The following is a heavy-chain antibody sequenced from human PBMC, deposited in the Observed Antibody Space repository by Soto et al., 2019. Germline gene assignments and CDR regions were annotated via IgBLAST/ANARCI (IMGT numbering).Heavy chain of an antibody. CDR2: ISGNGGST. Sequence: GGSLRLSCSASGFTFSDSPMHWVRQAPGKGLKYVSAISGNGGSTFYADSVKGRFTISRDNSKSTLYLQMSTLRPEDTAVYYCVKASPPHDFWSGFYVYWGQGTLVTVSS. CDR3: VKASPPHDFWSGFYVY. CDR1: GFTFSDSP. D-gene: IGHD3-3*01. V-gene: IGHV3-64D*08. J-gene: IGHJ4*02.